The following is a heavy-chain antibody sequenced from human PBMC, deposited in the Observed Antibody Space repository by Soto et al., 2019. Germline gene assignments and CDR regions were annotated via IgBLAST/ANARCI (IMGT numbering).Heavy chain of an antibody. CDR3: ARGGYSYGLYWEHY. D-gene: IGHD5-18*01. Sequence: GGSLRLSCAASGFTFSSYGMHWVRQAPGKGLEWVAVISYDGSNKYYADSVKGRFTISRDNSKNTLYLQMNSLRAEDTAVYYCARGGYSYGLYWEHYWGQGTLVTVSS. J-gene: IGHJ4*02. V-gene: IGHV3-30*03. CDR2: ISYDGSNK. CDR1: GFTFSSYG.